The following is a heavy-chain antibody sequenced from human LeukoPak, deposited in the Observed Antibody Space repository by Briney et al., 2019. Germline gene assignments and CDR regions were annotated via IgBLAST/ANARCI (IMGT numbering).Heavy chain of an antibody. D-gene: IGHD6-13*01. CDR3: ARGGPYSSRWYLPYYYYDMDV. J-gene: IGHJ6*03. CDR1: GYTFTSYG. CDR2: ISAYNGNT. Sequence: AAATVSCKASGYTFTSYGISWVRQAPGQGLEWMGWISAYNGNTNYAKKLQGRVTMTPDTSTSTAYMELRSLRSDDTAVYYCARGGPYSSRWYLPYYYYDMDVWGKGTTVTVSS. V-gene: IGHV1-18*01.